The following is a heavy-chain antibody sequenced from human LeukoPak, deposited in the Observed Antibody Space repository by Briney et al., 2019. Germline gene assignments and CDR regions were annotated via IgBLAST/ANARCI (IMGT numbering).Heavy chain of an antibody. CDR3: ARSGIEFGESYNYFDP. J-gene: IGHJ5*02. CDR1: GYSFTSYW. D-gene: IGHD3-10*01. CDR2: IYPGDSET. Sequence: GASLQISCKVSGYSFTSYWIGWVRQVPGKGLEWVGIIYPGDSETRYSPSFQGQVTISADKSISTAYLQWSSLKASDTAMYYCARSGIEFGESYNYFDPWGQGTLVTVSS. V-gene: IGHV5-51*01.